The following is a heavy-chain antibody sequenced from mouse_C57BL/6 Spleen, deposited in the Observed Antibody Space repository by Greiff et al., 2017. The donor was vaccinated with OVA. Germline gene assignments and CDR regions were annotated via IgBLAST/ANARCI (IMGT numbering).Heavy chain of an antibody. CDR2: IWSDGST. Sequence: VQVVESGPGLVAPSPSLSITCTVSGFSLTSYGVHWVRQPPGKGLEWLVVIWSDGSTTYNSALKSRLSISKDNSKSQVFLKMNSLQTDDTAMYYCARQEDGNYFYAMDYWGQGTSVTVSS. CDR1: GFSLTSYG. J-gene: IGHJ4*01. CDR3: ARQEDGNYFYAMDY. V-gene: IGHV2-6-1*01. D-gene: IGHD2-1*01.